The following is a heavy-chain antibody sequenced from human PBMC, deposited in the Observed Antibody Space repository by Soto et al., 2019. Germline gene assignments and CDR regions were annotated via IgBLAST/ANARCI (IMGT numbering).Heavy chain of an antibody. J-gene: IGHJ6*02. CDR2: ISGLSSYI. CDR3: ARDPQQRLADSYYYGMDV. Sequence: EVHLVESGGGMVKPGGSLRLSCAASGFTFSRYGMNWVRQAPGKGLELVSSISGLSSYIYYADSVKGRFTVSRDNAKNSRYVQMNSLRAEDKAVYYCARDPQQRLADSYYYGMDVWGQGTTVIVSS. CDR1: GFTFSRYG. D-gene: IGHD6-25*01. V-gene: IGHV3-21*06.